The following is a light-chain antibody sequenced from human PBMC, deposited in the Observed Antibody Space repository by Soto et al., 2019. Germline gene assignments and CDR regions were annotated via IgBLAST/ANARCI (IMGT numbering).Light chain of an antibody. J-gene: IGKJ1*01. V-gene: IGKV1-5*03. CDR2: EAS. CDR1: QSISSW. Sequence: DIEMPQSPSTVSASVGDRVTITCRASQSISSWLAWYQQKPGKAPNLLIYEASRLESAVPSRFSGSASGTEFTLTINSLQPDDFATYFCQQYSSYPETFGQGTKVEIK. CDR3: QQYSSYPET.